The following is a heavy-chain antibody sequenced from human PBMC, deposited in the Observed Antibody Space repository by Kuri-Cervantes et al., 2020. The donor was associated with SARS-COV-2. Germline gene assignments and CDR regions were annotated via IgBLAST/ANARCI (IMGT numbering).Heavy chain of an antibody. CDR2: INHSGST. Sequence: SETLSLTCTVSGGSISSYYWSWIRQPPGKGLEWIGEINHSGSTNYNPSLKSRVTISVDTPKNQFSLKLSSVTAADTAVYYCARGGRIAVAGILLPLYYYGMDVWGQGTTVTVSS. D-gene: IGHD6-19*01. CDR1: GGSISSYY. V-gene: IGHV4-34*01. CDR3: ARGGRIAVAGILLPLYYYGMDV. J-gene: IGHJ6*02.